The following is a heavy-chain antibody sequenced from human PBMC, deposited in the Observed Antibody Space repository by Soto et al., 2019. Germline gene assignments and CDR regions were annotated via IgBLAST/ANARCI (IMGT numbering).Heavy chain of an antibody. J-gene: IGHJ2*01. Sequence: EVQLLESGGALVQPGGSLRLSCAASGFTFSSYAMTWVRQAPGKGLEWVSTISGSGGSTYYADSVKGRFTISRDNSENTLYLQMNSLRAEDTAVYYCAKPGLTTVTFHRFDLWGRGTLVTVSS. V-gene: IGHV3-23*01. CDR2: ISGSGGST. CDR3: AKPGLTTVTFHRFDL. D-gene: IGHD4-17*01. CDR1: GFTFSSYA.